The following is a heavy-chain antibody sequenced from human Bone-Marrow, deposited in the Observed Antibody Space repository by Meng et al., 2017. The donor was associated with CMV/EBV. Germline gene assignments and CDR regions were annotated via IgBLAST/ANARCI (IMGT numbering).Heavy chain of an antibody. CDR1: GGSISSYY. Sequence: SETLSLTCTVSGGSISSYYWSWIRQPPGKGLEWIGYIYYRGSTDYNPSLKSRVTISVDTSKNQFSLKLSSVTAADTAVYYCARGGENYGPEYYYYGMDVWGQGTTVTVSS. V-gene: IGHV4-59*12. J-gene: IGHJ6*02. CDR2: IYYRGST. CDR3: ARGGENYGPEYYYYGMDV. D-gene: IGHD1-14*01.